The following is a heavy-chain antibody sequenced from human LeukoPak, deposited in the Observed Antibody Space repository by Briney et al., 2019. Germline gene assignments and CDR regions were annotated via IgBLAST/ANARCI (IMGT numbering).Heavy chain of an antibody. CDR2: INPNSGGT. CDR3: ARDPLDQLLWFGEPLDY. Sequence: ASVKVSCKASGYTFTGYYRHWVRQAPGQGLEWMGWINPNSGGTNYAQKFQGRVTMPRDTSISTAYMELSRLRSDDTAVYYCARDPLDQLLWFGEPLDYWGQGTLVTVSS. J-gene: IGHJ4*02. V-gene: IGHV1-2*02. CDR1: GYTFTGYY. D-gene: IGHD3-10*01.